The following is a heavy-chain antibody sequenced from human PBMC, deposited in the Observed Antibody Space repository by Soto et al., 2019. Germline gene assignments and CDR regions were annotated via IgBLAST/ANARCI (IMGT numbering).Heavy chain of an antibody. CDR3: ARTAAAGKYYYGVDV. CDR1: GYSFTSYL. CDR2: IYPGDSDT. Sequence: PGESLKVCCTGSGYSFTSYLVGWVSKMPGKGLEWMGIIYPGDSDTRYSPSFQGQVTISADKSISTAYLQWSSLKASDTAMYYCARTAAAGKYYYGVDVWGQGTTVTAP. V-gene: IGHV5-51*01. D-gene: IGHD6-13*01. J-gene: IGHJ6*02.